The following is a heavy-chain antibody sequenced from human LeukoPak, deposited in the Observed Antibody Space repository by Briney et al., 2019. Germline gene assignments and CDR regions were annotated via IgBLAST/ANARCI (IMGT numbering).Heavy chain of an antibody. J-gene: IGHJ4*02. CDR1: GFTFSSYW. D-gene: IGHD3-10*01. CDR2: LISDGSSA. Sequence: GGSLRLSCAASGFTFSSYWMHWVRQAPGKGLVWVSRLISDGSSASYADSVKGRFTISRDNTKNILYLQMNNLRVEDTAVYYCARDKDFTIDYWGQGTLVTVSS. V-gene: IGHV3-74*01. CDR3: ARDKDFTIDY.